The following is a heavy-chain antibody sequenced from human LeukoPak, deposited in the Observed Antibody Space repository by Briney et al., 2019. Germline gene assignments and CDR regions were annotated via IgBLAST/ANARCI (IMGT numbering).Heavy chain of an antibody. CDR1: GYTFTSYY. J-gene: IGHJ4*02. V-gene: IGHV1-2*06. D-gene: IGHD4-17*01. CDR3: AREGSYDDLDY. Sequence: ASVKVSCKASGYTFTSYYMHWVRQAPGQGLEWMGRINPNSGGTNYAQRFQGRVTMTRDTSITTAYMELSRLRSDDTAIYYCAREGSYDDLDYWGQGTLVTVSS. CDR2: INPNSGGT.